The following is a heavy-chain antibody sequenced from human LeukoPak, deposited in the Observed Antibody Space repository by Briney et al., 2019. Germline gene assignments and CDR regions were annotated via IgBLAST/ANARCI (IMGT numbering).Heavy chain of an antibody. CDR3: AKGSSWYNFDY. CDR2: IRFDGSTK. J-gene: IGHJ4*02. Sequence: GGSLRLSCATSGFSFSSYGIHWVRQAPGKGLEWVAYIRFDGSTKYYADSVKGRFTISRDTPKNTLYLQMNSLRAEDTALYYCAKGSSWYNFDYWGQGTLVTVSS. V-gene: IGHV3-30*02. CDR1: GFSFSSYG. D-gene: IGHD6-13*01.